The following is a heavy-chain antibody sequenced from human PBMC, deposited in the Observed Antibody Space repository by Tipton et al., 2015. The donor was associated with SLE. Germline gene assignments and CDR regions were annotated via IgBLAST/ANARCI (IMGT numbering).Heavy chain of an antibody. D-gene: IGHD5-12*01. CDR3: ARDGLPRSSDI. CDR2: IYTNENT. J-gene: IGHJ3*02. Sequence: TLSLTCPVSGGSISSYYWSWIRQPAGGGLEWIGRIYTNENTNYNPSLKTRVTLSVDTSKNRFSLKLTSVTAADTAVYYCARDGLPRSSDIWGQGTMVTVSS. CDR1: GGSISSYY. V-gene: IGHV4-4*07.